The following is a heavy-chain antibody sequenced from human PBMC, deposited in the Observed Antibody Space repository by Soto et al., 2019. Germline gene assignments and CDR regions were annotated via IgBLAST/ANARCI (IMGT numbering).Heavy chain of an antibody. D-gene: IGHD6-13*01. J-gene: IGHJ4*02. V-gene: IGHV4-39*07. CDR1: GGSIRSSGYY. CDR3: AREKPYSSSWYHDY. CDR2: ITHSGST. Sequence: SDTLSLTCADSGGSIRSSGYYWIWIRQRPGQGLEWIGEITHSGSTHYNPSLKSRVTISVDTSKNQFSLKLSSVTAADTAVYYCAREKPYSSSWYHDYWGQGTLVTVSS.